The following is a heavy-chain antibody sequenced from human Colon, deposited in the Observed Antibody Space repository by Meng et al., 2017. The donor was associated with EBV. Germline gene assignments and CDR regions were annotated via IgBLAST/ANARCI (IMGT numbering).Heavy chain of an antibody. CDR1: GASIHNHNW. Sequence: LVQSSETRTVPSVFAGASIHNHNWWAWVRKPRGKGLEWIGEIPHRGSSAYTPSFKSRVSMSIDKSKNQFSLKLTSVTAADTAVYHCLRGSGGSVWGQGTLVTVSS. J-gene: IGHJ1*01. CDR2: IPHRGSS. V-gene: IGHV4-4*02. CDR3: LRGSGGSV. D-gene: IGHD3-10*01.